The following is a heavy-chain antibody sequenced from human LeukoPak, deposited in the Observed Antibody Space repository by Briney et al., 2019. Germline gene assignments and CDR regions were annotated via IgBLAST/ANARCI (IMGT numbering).Heavy chain of an antibody. D-gene: IGHD3-10*01. Sequence: SDTLSLTCAVSGGSISSGGYSWSWIRQPPGKGLEWIGYIYHSGSTYYNPSLKSRVTISVDRSKNQFSLKLSSVTAADTAVYYCARKDEGVDYWGQGTLVTVSS. CDR2: IYHSGST. CDR1: GGSISSGGYS. CDR3: ARKDEGVDY. V-gene: IGHV4-30-2*01. J-gene: IGHJ4*02.